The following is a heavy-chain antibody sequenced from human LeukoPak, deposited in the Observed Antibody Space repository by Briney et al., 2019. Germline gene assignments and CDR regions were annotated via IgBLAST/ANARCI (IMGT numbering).Heavy chain of an antibody. CDR2: ISGSGGST. V-gene: IGHV3-23*01. CDR3: AKAGHDIVVVVAATVVYFDY. D-gene: IGHD2-15*01. CDR1: GXTFSSYA. Sequence: GGSLRLSCXASGXTFSSYAMSWVRQAPGKGLEWVSAISGSGGSTYYADSVKGRFTISRDNSKNTLYLQMNSLRAEDTAVYYCAKAGHDIVVVVAATVVYFDYWGQGTLVTVSS. J-gene: IGHJ4*02.